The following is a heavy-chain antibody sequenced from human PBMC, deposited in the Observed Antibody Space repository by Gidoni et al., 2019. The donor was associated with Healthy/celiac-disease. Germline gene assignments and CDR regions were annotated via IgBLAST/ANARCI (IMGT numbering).Heavy chain of an antibody. D-gene: IGHD2-2*02. V-gene: IGHV3-23*01. Sequence: EVQLLESGGVLVQPGGSLSLSGAASGFTFSSYAMSWVRQAPGKGLEWVSGISGSGGSTYYADYVKGRFTISRDNSKNTLYLQMNSLRAEDTAVYYCAKDLFSRVVPAAIPLNYWGQGTLVTVSS. CDR1: GFTFSSYA. CDR2: ISGSGGST. CDR3: AKDLFSRVVPAAIPLNY. J-gene: IGHJ4*02.